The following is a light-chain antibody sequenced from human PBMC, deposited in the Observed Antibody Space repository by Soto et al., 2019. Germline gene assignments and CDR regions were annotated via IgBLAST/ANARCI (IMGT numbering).Light chain of an antibody. V-gene: IGLV1-40*01. Sequence: QSVLTQPPSVSGAPGQRVTISCTGSSSNIGTGYDVHWYQQLPGTAPKLLIYGNTSRPSGVPDRVSGSKSGTSASLAITGLQAEDEADYYCQSYDSSLSGYVFRTGTKLTVL. J-gene: IGLJ1*01. CDR2: GNT. CDR3: QSYDSSLSGYV. CDR1: SSNIGTGYD.